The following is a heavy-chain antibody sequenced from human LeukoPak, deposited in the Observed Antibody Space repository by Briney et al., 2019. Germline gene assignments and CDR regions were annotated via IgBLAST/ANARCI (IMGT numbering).Heavy chain of an antibody. J-gene: IGHJ3*02. CDR3: ARVGRSPRAFDI. CDR2: INPSGGST. Sequence: ASVKVSCKASGYTFTSYYMHWVRQAPGQGLEWVGIINPSGGSTSYAQKFHGRVTMTRDTSTSTVYMELSSLRSEDTAVYYCARVGRSPRAFDIWGQGTMVTVSS. CDR1: GYTFTSYY. V-gene: IGHV1-46*01.